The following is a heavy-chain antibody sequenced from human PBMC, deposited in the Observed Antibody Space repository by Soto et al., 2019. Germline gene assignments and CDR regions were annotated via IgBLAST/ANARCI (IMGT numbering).Heavy chain of an antibody. CDR3: ARPMTTVTTRAFDI. V-gene: IGHV4-34*01. D-gene: IGHD4-17*01. Sequence: QVQLQQWGAGLLKPSETLSLTCAVYGGSFSGYYWSWIRQPPGKGLEWIGEINHSGSTNYNPSLKSRFTISVDTSKNQFSLKLSSVTAADTAVYYCARPMTTVTTRAFDIWGQGTMVTVSS. J-gene: IGHJ3*02. CDR1: GGSFSGYY. CDR2: INHSGST.